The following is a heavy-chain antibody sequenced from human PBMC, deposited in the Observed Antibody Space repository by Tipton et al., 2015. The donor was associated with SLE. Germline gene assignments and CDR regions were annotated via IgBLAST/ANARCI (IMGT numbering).Heavy chain of an antibody. Sequence: QLVQSGAEVKKPGASVKVSCKASGYTFSNYGISWVRQAPGQGLEWMGWINPNTGGANFAQRFQGRVTMTSESSISTAYMELRRLRSDDTAVYYCARGGLSDDYQGWFDPWGQGTLVTVSS. CDR3: ARGGLSDDYQGWFDP. V-gene: IGHV1-2*02. D-gene: IGHD3-16*01. CDR2: INPNTGGA. J-gene: IGHJ5*02. CDR1: GYTFSNYG.